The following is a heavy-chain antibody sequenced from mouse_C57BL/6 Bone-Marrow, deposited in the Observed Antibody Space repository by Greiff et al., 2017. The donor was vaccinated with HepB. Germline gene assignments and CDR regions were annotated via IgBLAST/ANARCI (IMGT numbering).Heavy chain of an antibody. J-gene: IGHJ4*01. CDR3: ARHHYYAMDN. D-gene: IGHD2-3*01. CDR1: GYTFTSYW. CDR2: IHPNSGST. Sequence: QVQLQQPGAELVKPGASVKLSCKASGYTFTSYWMHWVKQRPGQGLEWIGMIHPNSGSTNYNEKFKSKATLTVDKSSSTAYMKLSSLTSEDSAVYYCARHHYYAMDNWGQGTSVTVSS. V-gene: IGHV1-64*01.